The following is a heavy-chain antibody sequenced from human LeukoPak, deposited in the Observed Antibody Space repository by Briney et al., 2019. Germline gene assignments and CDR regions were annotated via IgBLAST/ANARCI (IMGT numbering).Heavy chain of an antibody. D-gene: IGHD4-17*01. J-gene: IGHJ6*02. CDR2: INPNTGGT. V-gene: IGHV1-2*04. CDR3: ARGRATVTTLSGMDV. CDR1: GYTFIGYY. Sequence: ASVKVSCKASGYTFIGYYMHWVRQAPGQGLEWMGWINPNTGGTNYAQKFQGWVTMTRDTSISTAYMELSRLRSDGTAVYYCARGRATVTTLSGMDVWSQGTTVTVSS.